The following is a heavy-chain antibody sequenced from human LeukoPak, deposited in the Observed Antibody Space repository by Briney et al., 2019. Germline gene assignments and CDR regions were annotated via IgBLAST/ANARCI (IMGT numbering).Heavy chain of an antibody. J-gene: IGHJ4*02. Sequence: ASVKVSCKASGGTFSSYAISWVRQAPGQGLEWMGGIIPIFGTANYAQKFQGRVTITADESTSTAYMELSSLRSEDTAVYYCARDRMGGYRKPPGDWGQGTLVTVSS. V-gene: IGHV1-69*13. D-gene: IGHD3-16*02. CDR3: ARDRMGGYRKPPGD. CDR1: GGTFSSYA. CDR2: IIPIFGTA.